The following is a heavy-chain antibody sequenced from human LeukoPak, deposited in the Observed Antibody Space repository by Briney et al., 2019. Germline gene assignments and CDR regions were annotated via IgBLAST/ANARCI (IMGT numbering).Heavy chain of an antibody. Sequence: PGGSLRLSCAASGFTFSSYAMSWVRQAPGKGLEWVSSISSSSSYIYYADSVKGRFTISIDNAKNSLYLQMNSLRAEDTAVYYCARDRPDSGFGELFSDYWGQGTLVTVSS. D-gene: IGHD3-10*01. CDR3: ARDRPDSGFGELFSDY. CDR1: GFTFSSYA. CDR2: ISSSSSYI. V-gene: IGHV3-21*01. J-gene: IGHJ4*02.